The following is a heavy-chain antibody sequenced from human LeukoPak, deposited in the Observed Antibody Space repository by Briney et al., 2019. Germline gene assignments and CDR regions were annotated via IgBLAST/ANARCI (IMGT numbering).Heavy chain of an antibody. Sequence: GGSLRLSCAASGFTFSDYYMRWIRQAPGKGLEWVSYIGGSGTTIFYAHSVKGRLTISRDNAKNSLYLQMNSLRAEDTAVYYCARFAGSGSYYIDYWGQGTLITVSS. CDR2: IGGSGTTI. CDR1: GFTFSDYY. D-gene: IGHD3-10*01. V-gene: IGHV3-11*01. CDR3: ARFAGSGSYYIDY. J-gene: IGHJ4*02.